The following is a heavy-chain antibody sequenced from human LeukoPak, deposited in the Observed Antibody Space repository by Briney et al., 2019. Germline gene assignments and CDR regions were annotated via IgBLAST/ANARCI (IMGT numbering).Heavy chain of an antibody. CDR1: GYTFTGYY. J-gene: IGHJ3*01. V-gene: IGHV1-2*02. Sequence: GASVKVSWKASGYTFTGYYIHWVRQAPGQRPEGMGWINPNSGGTNYAHNFQSSITMTRDTSISTAYMELSRLRSDDTAVYSCATTRRYYYASSGPDAFDLWGQGTMVTVSS. CDR2: INPNSGGT. CDR3: ATTRRYYYASSGPDAFDL. D-gene: IGHD3-22*01.